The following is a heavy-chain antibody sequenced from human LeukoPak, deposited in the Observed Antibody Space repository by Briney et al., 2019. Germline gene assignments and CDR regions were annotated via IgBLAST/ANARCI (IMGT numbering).Heavy chain of an antibody. CDR3: ARDYCSSTSCYGAFDI. J-gene: IGHJ3*02. D-gene: IGHD2-2*01. CDR1: GGTFSSYA. V-gene: IGHV1-69*05. Sequence: SVKVSCKPSGGTFSSYAISWGRQSPGQGLEWMGGIIPIFGTANYAQKFQGRVTITTDESTSTDYMELSSLRSEDTDVYYCARDYCSSTSCYGAFDIWGQGTMVTVSS. CDR2: IIPIFGTA.